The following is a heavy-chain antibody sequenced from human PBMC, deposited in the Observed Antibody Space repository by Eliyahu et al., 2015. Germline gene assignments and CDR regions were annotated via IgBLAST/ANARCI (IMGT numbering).Heavy chain of an antibody. Sequence: QVQLVESGGGVVQPGRSLRLSCAASGFXFSNFAMHWVRQAPGKGLEWVAIILHDGSSKYHTDSVKGRFTISRDLSKNTLYLQMNSLRGEDTAVYYCARDVRLAGQVFFDYWGQGTLVTVSS. J-gene: IGHJ4*02. D-gene: IGHD6-19*01. CDR2: ILHDGSSK. CDR3: ARDVRLAGQVFFDY. V-gene: IGHV3-30-3*01. CDR1: GFXFSNFA.